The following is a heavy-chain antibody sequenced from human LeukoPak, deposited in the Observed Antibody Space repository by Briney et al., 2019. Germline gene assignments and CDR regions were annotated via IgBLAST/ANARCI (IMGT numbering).Heavy chain of an antibody. CDR1: GFTFDDYA. CDR2: ISWNSGSI. Sequence: PGRSLRLSCAASGFTFDDYAMHWVRQAPGKGLEWVSGISWNSGSIGYADSVKGRFTISRDNAKNSLYLQMNSLRAEDTALYYCAKDSSSGGDAFDIWGQGTMVTVSS. J-gene: IGHJ3*02. D-gene: IGHD3-10*01. CDR3: AKDSSSGGDAFDI. V-gene: IGHV3-9*01.